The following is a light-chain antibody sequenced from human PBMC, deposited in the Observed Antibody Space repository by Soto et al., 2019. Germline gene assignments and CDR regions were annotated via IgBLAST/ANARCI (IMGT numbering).Light chain of an antibody. CDR1: QSVSTK. CDR3: QHYGNSLWT. Sequence: EIVMTQSPATLSVSPGERATLSCRASQSVSTKLAWYRQKPGQAPRLLIFGASTRATGIPARFSGSGSGTEFTLTINSLQSEDFAVYFCQHYGNSLWTFGQGTKVEIK. CDR2: GAS. V-gene: IGKV3-15*01. J-gene: IGKJ1*01.